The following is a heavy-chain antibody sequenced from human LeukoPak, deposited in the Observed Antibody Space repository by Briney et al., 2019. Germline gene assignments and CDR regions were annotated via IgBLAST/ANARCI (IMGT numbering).Heavy chain of an antibody. V-gene: IGHV7-4-1*04. J-gene: IGHJ4*02. D-gene: IGHD3-22*01. CDR2: INTNTGNP. CDR1: GYTFTSYG. CDR3: ARVTDSSNSYYYFDY. Sequence: ASVTVSCKASGYTFTSYGISWVRQAPGQGLEGRGWINTNTGNPTYAQGFRGRFVFSLDTSVRMAYLRISSLKAEDTAVYYCARVTDSSNSYYYFDYWGQGTLVTVSS.